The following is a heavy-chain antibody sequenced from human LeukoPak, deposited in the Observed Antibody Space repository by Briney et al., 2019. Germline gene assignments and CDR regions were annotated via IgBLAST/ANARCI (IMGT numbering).Heavy chain of an antibody. CDR1: GFTFSSYS. CDR2: ISSSSSYI. V-gene: IGHV3-21*01. J-gene: IGHJ3*02. CDR3: AREGRPNAFDI. Sequence: GGSLRLSCAASGFTFSSYSMNWVRQAPGKGLEWLSSISSSSSYIYYAESVKGRFTISRDNAKNSLYLQMNSLRAEDTAVYYCAREGRPNAFDIWGQGTMVTVSS.